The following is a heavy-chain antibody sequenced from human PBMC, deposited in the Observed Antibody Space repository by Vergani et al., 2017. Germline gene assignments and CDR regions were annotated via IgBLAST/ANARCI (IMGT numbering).Heavy chain of an antibody. J-gene: IGHJ6*02. V-gene: IGHV3-23*01. CDR2: ISGSGGST. CDR1: GFTFNHYA. CDR3: AKANTRNSGYDYLYYYHARDV. D-gene: IGHD5-12*01. Sequence: EVQLLESGGDLVQPGGSLRLSCAASGFTFNHYAMNWVRQAPGKGLEWVSGISGSGGSTYYAGSVKGRFTSSRDSSKNTLYLQMNSLSAGDTAVYYCAKANTRNSGYDYLYYYHARDVWGQGTTVTVSS.